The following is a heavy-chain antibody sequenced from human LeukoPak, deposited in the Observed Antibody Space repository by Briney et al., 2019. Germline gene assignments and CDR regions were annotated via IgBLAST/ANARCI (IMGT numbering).Heavy chain of an antibody. CDR3: ANAVAAAGTLDY. Sequence: GGSLRLSCAASGFTFSSYGMHWVRQAPGKGLEWVAFIRYDGSNKYYADSVKGRFTISRDNSKNTLYLQMNSLRAEDTAVYYCANAVAAAGTLDYWGQGTLVTVSS. D-gene: IGHD6-13*01. CDR2: IRYDGSNK. CDR1: GFTFSSYG. V-gene: IGHV3-30*02. J-gene: IGHJ4*02.